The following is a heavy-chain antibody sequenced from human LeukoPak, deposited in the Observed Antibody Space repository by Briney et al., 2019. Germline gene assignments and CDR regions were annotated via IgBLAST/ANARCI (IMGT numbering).Heavy chain of an antibody. CDR2: TSFDGSDN. CDR3: ARDRSSSNLDAFDI. Sequence: PGGSLRLSCAASGFTFSSYAMHWVRQAPGKGLKWVAVTSFDGSDNYYADSVKGRFTISRDNSKNTLYLQMNSLRAEDTAVYYCARDRSSSNLDAFDIWGQGTMVTVSS. CDR1: GFTFSSYA. D-gene: IGHD6-13*01. V-gene: IGHV3-30*04. J-gene: IGHJ3*02.